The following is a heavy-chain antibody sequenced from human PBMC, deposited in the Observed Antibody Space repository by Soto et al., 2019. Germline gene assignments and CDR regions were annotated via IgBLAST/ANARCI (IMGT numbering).Heavy chain of an antibody. CDR2: ISSSGSTI. CDR1: GFTFSDYY. V-gene: IGHV3-11*01. Sequence: GGSLRLSCAASGFTFSDYYMSWIRQAPGKGLEWVSYISSSGSTIYYADSVKGRFTISRDNAKNSLYLQMNSLRAEDTAVYYCAREGSSTLYYYYMDVWGKGTTVTVSS. D-gene: IGHD2-2*01. J-gene: IGHJ6*03. CDR3: AREGSSTLYYYYMDV.